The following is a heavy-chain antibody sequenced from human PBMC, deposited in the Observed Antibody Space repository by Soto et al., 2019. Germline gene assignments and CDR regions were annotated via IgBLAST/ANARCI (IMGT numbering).Heavy chain of an antibody. CDR1: GYTFISYG. CDR2: INAFNGNT. CDR3: ARDPVAGTYVDY. Sequence: QVQLVQSGAEVKKPGASVKVSCKASGYTFISYGISWVRQAPGQGLEWMGWINAFNGNTNYAQKLQGRVTMTRDTLTRTGYMELRSLRSDDTAVYYCARDPVAGTYVDYWGQGTLVTVSS. D-gene: IGHD6-19*01. V-gene: IGHV1-18*01. J-gene: IGHJ4*02.